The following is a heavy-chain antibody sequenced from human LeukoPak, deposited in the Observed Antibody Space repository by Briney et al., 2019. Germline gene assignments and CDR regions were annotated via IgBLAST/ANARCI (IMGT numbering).Heavy chain of an antibody. CDR2: IIPIFGTA. J-gene: IGHJ3*02. CDR1: GGTFSSYA. D-gene: IGHD2-15*01. V-gene: IGHV1-69*06. CDR3: ASPETVAVGDAFDI. Sequence: ASVKVSCKASGGTFSSYAISWVRQAPGQGLEWMGGIIPIFGTANYAQKFQGRVTITADKSTSTAYMELSSLRSEDTAVYYCASPETVAVGDAFDIWGQGTMVTVSS.